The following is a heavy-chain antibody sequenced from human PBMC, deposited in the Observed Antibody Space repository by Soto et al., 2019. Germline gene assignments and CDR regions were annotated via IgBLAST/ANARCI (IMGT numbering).Heavy chain of an antibody. CDR3: ARDIESVTAKHFFYYYAMDV. Sequence: GSSVKVSCKASGFTFSNYGLNWARQAPGQGLEWMGWVSANNGHTNYAQNLQGRVSITTDTSTSTAYMELRGLTFDDTAVYYCARDIESVTAKHFFYYYAMDVWGQGTTVTVSS. CDR2: VSANNGHT. J-gene: IGHJ6*02. CDR1: GFTFSNYG. V-gene: IGHV1-18*01. D-gene: IGHD2-8*01.